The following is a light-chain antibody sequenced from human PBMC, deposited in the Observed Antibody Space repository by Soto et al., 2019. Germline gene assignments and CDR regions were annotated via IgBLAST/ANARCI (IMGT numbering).Light chain of an antibody. CDR2: DAS. J-gene: IGKJ1*01. Sequence: PGERATLSCRASQSVKSSYLAWYRQKPGQTPRLLIYDASTRATSIPDRFSGSGSGTDFTLTISGLDPEDFAVYSFQQYAILPQTLCQGTTLAF. CDR3: QQYAILPQT. CDR1: QSVKSSY. V-gene: IGKV3-20*01.